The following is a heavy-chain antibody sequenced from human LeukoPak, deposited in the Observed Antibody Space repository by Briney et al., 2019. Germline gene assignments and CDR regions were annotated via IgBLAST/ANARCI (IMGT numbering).Heavy chain of an antibody. Sequence: SETLSLTCTVSGGSISSSSYYWGWIRQPPGKGLEWIVSIYYSGSTYYNPSLKSRVTISVDTSKNQFSLKLSSVTAADTAVYYCARHALSSGWPLQYFQHWGQGTLVTVSS. V-gene: IGHV4-39*01. CDR2: IYYSGST. D-gene: IGHD6-19*01. CDR1: GGSISSSSYY. J-gene: IGHJ1*01. CDR3: ARHALSSGWPLQYFQH.